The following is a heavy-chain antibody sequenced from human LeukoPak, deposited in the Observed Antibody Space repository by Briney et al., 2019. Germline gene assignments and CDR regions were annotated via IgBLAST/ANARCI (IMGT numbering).Heavy chain of an antibody. Sequence: GESLKISCKGSGYSFTTYWIAWVRQMPRKRLDWMGIIYPGDSDTRYSPSFQGQVTFSADKSINTAYLQWSSLKASDTAMYYCARPPDTGTRSAFDIWGQGTMVIVSS. J-gene: IGHJ3*02. CDR1: GYSFTTYW. CDR3: ARPPDTGTRSAFDI. V-gene: IGHV5-51*01. CDR2: IYPGDSDT. D-gene: IGHD1-7*01.